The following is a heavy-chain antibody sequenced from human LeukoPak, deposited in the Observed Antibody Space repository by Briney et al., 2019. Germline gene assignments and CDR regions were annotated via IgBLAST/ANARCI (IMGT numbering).Heavy chain of an antibody. CDR1: GFTFSSYA. D-gene: IGHD4/OR15-4a*01. J-gene: IGHJ2*01. CDR3: AEGLRGAKSPYFDL. CDR2: ISGSGGST. V-gene: IGHV3-23*01. Sequence: PGASLRLSCAASGFTFSSYAMSWVRQAPGKGLEWVSAISGSGGSTYYADSVKGRFTISRDNSKNTLYLQMNSLRAEDTAVYYCAEGLRGAKSPYFDLWGRGTLVTVSS.